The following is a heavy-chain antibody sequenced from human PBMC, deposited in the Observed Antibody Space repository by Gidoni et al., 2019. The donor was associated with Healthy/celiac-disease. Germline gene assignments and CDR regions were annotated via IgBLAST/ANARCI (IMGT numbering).Heavy chain of an antibody. J-gene: IGHJ4*02. Sequence: EVQLVASGGGLVQPGRSLRPSCAASGFTFDDFALHWVRQAPGKGREWVSGISLNSGSIGYADSVKGRFTISRDNAKNSLYLQMNSLRAEDTALYYCAKDKNRFMITFGGVMDYWGQGTLVTVSS. V-gene: IGHV3-9*01. CDR1: GFTFDDFA. CDR2: ISLNSGSI. D-gene: IGHD3-16*01. CDR3: AKDKNRFMITFGGVMDY.